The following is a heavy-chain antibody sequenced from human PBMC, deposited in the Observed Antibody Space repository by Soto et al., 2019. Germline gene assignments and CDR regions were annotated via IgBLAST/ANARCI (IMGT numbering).Heavy chain of an antibody. CDR1: GGSFSGYY. V-gene: IGHV4-34*01. CDR2: INHSGST. Sequence: PSETLSLTCAVYGGSFSGYYWSWVRQPPGKGLEWIAEINHSGSTNYNPSLKSRVTISVDTSKNYFSLKLSFVTAADTAVYYCARALPVSRYCISIDCPRSGMDVWGPGTTVTVYS. D-gene: IGHD2-2*01. J-gene: IGHJ6*02. CDR3: ARALPVSRYCISIDCPRSGMDV.